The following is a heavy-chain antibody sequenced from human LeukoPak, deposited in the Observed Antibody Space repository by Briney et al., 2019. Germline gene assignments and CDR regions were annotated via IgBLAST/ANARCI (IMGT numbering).Heavy chain of an antibody. D-gene: IGHD6-13*01. Sequence: SETLSLTCTVSGGSISSSSYYWGWIRQPPGKGLEWIGTIYYSGSTYYNPSLKSRVTISVDTSKNQFSLKLSSVTAADTAVYYCARVSSSWRNWFDPWGQGTLVTVSS. V-gene: IGHV4-39*07. CDR3: ARVSSSWRNWFDP. J-gene: IGHJ5*02. CDR1: GGSISSSSYY. CDR2: IYYSGST.